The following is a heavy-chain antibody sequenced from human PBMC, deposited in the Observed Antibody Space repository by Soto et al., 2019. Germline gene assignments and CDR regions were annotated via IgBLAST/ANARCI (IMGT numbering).Heavy chain of an antibody. CDR1: GFTFGDYA. CDR3: TRDGRSSSWYAPSPY. V-gene: IGHV3-49*03. D-gene: IGHD6-13*01. CDR2: IRSKAYRGTT. Sequence: GGSLRLSCTASGFTFGDYAMSWFRQAPGKGLEWVGFIRSKAYRGTTEYAASVKGRFTISRDDSKSIAYLQMNSLKTEDTAVYYCTRDGRSSSWYAPSPYWGQGTLVTVSS. J-gene: IGHJ4*02.